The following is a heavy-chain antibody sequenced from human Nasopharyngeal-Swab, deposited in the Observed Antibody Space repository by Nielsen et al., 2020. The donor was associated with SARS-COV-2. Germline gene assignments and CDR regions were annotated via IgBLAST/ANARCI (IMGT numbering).Heavy chain of an antibody. Sequence: SETLSLTCAISGDSVSSSSAAWNWIRQSPSRGREWLGRTYYRSKCYNDYAVSVKSRITINPDTSKNQFSLHLNSVTPEDTAVYYCARARGAYGDYYYYYYTDVWGKGTTVTVSS. V-gene: IGHV6-1*01. CDR2: TYYRSKCYN. D-gene: IGHD4-17*01. J-gene: IGHJ6*03. CDR3: ARARGAYGDYYYYYYTDV. CDR1: GDSVSSSSAA.